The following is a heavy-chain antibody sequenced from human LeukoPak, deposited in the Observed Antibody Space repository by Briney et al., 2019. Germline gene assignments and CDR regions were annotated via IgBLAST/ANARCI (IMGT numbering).Heavy chain of an antibody. V-gene: IGHV4-59*08. CDR1: GGSIIDYY. CDR2: IYYSGST. Sequence: SETLSLTCAVSGGSIIDYYWSWIRQPPGKGLEWIGYIYYSGSTNYNPSLKSRVTISIGTSKNQFSLKLSPVTAADTAVYYCASYGENDYWGQGTLVTVSS. CDR3: ASYGENDY. D-gene: IGHD4-17*01. J-gene: IGHJ4*02.